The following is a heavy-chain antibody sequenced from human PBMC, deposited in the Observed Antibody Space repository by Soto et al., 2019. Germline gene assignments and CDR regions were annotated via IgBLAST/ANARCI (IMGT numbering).Heavy chain of an antibody. CDR2: IDPSDSYT. CDR1: GYSFTSYW. CDR3: ASIVDTNYYYYGMDV. V-gene: IGHV5-10-1*01. Sequence: GESLKISCKGSGYSFTSYWISWVRQMPGKGLEWMGRIDPSDSYTNYSPSFQGHVTISADKSISTAYLQWSSLKASDTAMYYCASIVDTNYYYYGMDVWGQGTTVTVSS. D-gene: IGHD5-12*01. J-gene: IGHJ6*02.